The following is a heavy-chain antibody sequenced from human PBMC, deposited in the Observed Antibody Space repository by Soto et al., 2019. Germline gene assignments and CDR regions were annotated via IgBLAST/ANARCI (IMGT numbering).Heavy chain of an antibody. D-gene: IGHD2-15*01. CDR3: ATHSLGTSSPPYCDN. J-gene: IGHJ4*02. CDR2: FVPLFGTT. CDR1: GGTFSGYA. V-gene: IGHV1-69*01. Sequence: QVQLVQSGAEVKKPGSSVKVSCQASGGTFSGYALTWERQAPGQGLEWMGEFVPLFGTTNYAQKFAGRITIIADYSTSTGYMELSTLRSEDTAVYYCATHSLGTSSPPYCDNWGQGTVVTVAS.